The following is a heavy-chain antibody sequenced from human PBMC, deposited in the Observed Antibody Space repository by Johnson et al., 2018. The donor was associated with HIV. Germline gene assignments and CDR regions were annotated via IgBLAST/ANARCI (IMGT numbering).Heavy chain of an antibody. CDR1: AFSFSNYP. Sequence: QMQLVESGGGLVQPGRSLRLSCAASAFSFSNYPMHWVRQAPGKGLEWVAVISYDGSNKYYTDSVKGRFTISRDNSKNTLYLQMNSQRAEDTAMYYCAKSPAKDHGGNSGAFAIWGQGTMVTVSS. J-gene: IGHJ3*02. D-gene: IGHD4-23*01. CDR3: AKSPAKDHGGNSGAFAI. CDR2: ISYDGSNK. V-gene: IGHV3-30*04.